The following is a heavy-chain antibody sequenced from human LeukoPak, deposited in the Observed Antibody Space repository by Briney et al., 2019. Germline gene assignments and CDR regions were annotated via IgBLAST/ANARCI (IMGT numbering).Heavy chain of an antibody. CDR3: ASQVPAAANSFWFDP. CDR1: GGSFSGYY. J-gene: IGHJ5*02. CDR2: INHSGST. Sequence: PSETLSLTCAVYGGSFSGYYWSWIRQPPGKGLEWIGEINHSGSTNYNPSLKSRVTISVDTSKNQFSLKLSSVTAADTAVYYCASQVPAAANSFWFDPWGQGTLVTVSS. D-gene: IGHD2-2*01. V-gene: IGHV4-34*01.